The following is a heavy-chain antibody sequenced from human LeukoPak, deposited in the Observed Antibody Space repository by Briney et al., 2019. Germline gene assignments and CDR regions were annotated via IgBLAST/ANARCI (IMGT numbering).Heavy chain of an antibody. J-gene: IGHJ5*02. CDR1: GFTFSSYW. CDR3: AQECVDSSGYYYVPNWFDP. D-gene: IGHD3-22*01. Sequence: PGGSLRLSCTASGFTFSSYWMSWVRQAPGKGLEGVANIKQDGIAKYYVDSVKDRFTISRDNAKNSLYLQMNSLRAEDTAVYYCAQECVDSSGYYYVPNWFDPWGQGTLVTVSS. CDR2: IKQDGIAK. V-gene: IGHV3-7*01.